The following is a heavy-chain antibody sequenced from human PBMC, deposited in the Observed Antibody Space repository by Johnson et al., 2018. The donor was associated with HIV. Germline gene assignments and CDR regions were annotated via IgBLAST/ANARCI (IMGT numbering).Heavy chain of an antibody. Sequence: VQLVESGGGVVRPGGSLRLSCAASGFTFSNAWMSWVRQAPGKGLEWVGRIKSKTDGGTTDYAAPVKGRFTISRDNSKNTLYLQMNSLRAEDTAVYYCARSQIDAFDIWGQGTMVTVSS. V-gene: IGHV3-15*01. CDR1: GFTFSNAW. CDR2: IKSKTDGGTT. CDR3: ARSQIDAFDI. J-gene: IGHJ3*02.